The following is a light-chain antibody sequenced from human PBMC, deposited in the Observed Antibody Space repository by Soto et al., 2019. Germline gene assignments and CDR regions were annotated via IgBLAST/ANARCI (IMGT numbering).Light chain of an antibody. Sequence: EIVLTQSPGTLSLSPGERATLSCRASQSVSNNYLAWYQQKPGHAPRLLISGASNRATGIPARFRGSGSGTDFTLAISRLEPEDFAVYYCQQYGTSPFTFGPGTKVDLK. J-gene: IGKJ3*01. CDR1: QSVSNNY. CDR3: QQYGTSPFT. V-gene: IGKV3-20*01. CDR2: GAS.